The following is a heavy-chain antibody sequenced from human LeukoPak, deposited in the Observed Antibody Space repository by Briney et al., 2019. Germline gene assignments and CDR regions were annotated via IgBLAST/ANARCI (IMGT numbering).Heavy chain of an antibody. V-gene: IGHV3-74*01. CDR1: GFTFSNFW. D-gene: IGHD3-10*01. J-gene: IGHJ4*02. CDR3: ASLTYGPDY. Sequence: GGSLRLSCAASGFTFSNFWMHWVRQAPGKGLVWVSGINDDGSATYYVDSVKGRFTISRDNAKNTLSLQMNSLRAEDTAVYYCASLTYGPDYWGQETLVTVSS. CDR2: INDDGSAT.